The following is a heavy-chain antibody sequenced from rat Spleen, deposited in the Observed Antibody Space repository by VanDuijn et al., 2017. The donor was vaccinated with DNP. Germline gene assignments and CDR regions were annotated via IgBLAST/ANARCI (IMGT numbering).Heavy chain of an antibody. CDR1: GFTISRFP. J-gene: IGHJ2*01. D-gene: IGHD4-1*01. V-gene: IGHV5-46*01. Sequence: EVQLVESGGGLVQPGGSMKLSCAASGFTISRFPMAWVRQAPTKGLEWVAIISAGGGTTYYRDSVKGRFTISRDNAESSLYLQMNSLKSEDTATYYCTRRAYYFDYWGQGVMVTVSS. CDR2: ISAGGGTT. CDR3: TRRAYYFDY.